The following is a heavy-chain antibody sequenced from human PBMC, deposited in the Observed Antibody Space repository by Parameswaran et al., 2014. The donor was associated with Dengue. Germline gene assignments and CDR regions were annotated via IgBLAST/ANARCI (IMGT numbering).Heavy chain of an antibody. D-gene: IGHD6-13*01. J-gene: IGHJ6*02. CDR3: ATLVAAQAASYGLDV. CDR2: ISNDGGSER. V-gene: IGHV3-30*03. Sequence: WIRQPPGKGLEWVAVISNDGGSERYYADSVQGRFAISRDNSRNTLYLQMNSLTPEDTAVYYCATLVAAQAASYGLDVWGQGTTVTVSS.